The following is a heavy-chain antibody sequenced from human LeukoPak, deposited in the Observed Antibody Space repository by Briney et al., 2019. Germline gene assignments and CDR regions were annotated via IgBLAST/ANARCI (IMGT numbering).Heavy chain of an antibody. J-gene: IGHJ6*02. CDR3: AREDPQTTVPEGLDV. V-gene: IGHV4-59*01. CDR2: IYFSGTT. D-gene: IGHD4-17*01. CDR1: GGSIGNYY. Sequence: PSETLSLTCTVSGGSIGNYYWSWLRQPPGKGLEWIGYIYFSGTTNINPSLKSRVTISVDMSKNQLSLKLSSVTAADTAVYYCAREDPQTTVPEGLDVWGQGTTVTVSS.